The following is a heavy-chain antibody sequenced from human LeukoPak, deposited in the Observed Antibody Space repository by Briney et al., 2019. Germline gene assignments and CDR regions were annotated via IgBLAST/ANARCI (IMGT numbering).Heavy chain of an antibody. J-gene: IGHJ4*02. CDR3: ARSVGGDQDYGDYDFDY. D-gene: IGHD4-17*01. CDR1: GGSISSSNW. CDR2: IYHSGST. V-gene: IGHV4-4*02. Sequence: SGTLSLTCAVSGGSISSSNWWSWVRQPPGKGLEWIGEIYHSGSTYYNPSLKSRVTISVDTSKNQFSLRLSSVTAADTAVYYCARSVGGDQDYGDYDFDYWGQGTLVTVSS.